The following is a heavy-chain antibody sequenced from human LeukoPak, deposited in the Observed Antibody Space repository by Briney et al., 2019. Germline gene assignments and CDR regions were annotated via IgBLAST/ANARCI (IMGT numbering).Heavy chain of an antibody. V-gene: IGHV3-23*01. CDR1: GFTFSSSE. D-gene: IGHD3-10*02. CDR2: ISGSGTKT. J-gene: IGHJ6*02. Sequence: GGSLRLSCAASGFTFSSSEMNWVRQAPGKGLEWVSAISGSGTKTYYAASAKGRFTISRDISKNTLYLQMNSLRAEDTALYYCAKDVHYYGMDAWGQGTTVTVSS. CDR3: AKDVHYYGMDA.